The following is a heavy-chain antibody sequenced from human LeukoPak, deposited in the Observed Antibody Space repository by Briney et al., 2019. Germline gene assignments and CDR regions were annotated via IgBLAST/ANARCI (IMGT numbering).Heavy chain of an antibody. J-gene: IGHJ4*02. V-gene: IGHV3-7*04. D-gene: IGHD6-19*01. CDR3: ARGRYSGGGIDN. CDR2: IKPDGSDK. CDR1: GFTFSTYW. Sequence: GGSLRLSCTASGFTFSTYWMTWVRHAPGKGLECVANIKPDGSDKYYVDSVKGRFTISRDNAKNSLYLQLNSLRAEDTAVYYCARGRYSGGGIDNWGQGTLVTVSS.